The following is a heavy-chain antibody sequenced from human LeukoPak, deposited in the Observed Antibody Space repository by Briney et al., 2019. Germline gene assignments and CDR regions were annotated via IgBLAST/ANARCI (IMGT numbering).Heavy chain of an antibody. J-gene: IGHJ3*02. CDR1: GFTFSSYE. D-gene: IGHD1-26*01. V-gene: IGHV3-48*03. Sequence: GGSLRLSCAASGFTFSSYEMNWVRQAPGKGLEWVSYISSSGSTIYYADSVKGRFTISRDNAKNSLYLQMNSLRAEDTAVYYCARDRYRTGSDAFDIWGQGTMVTVSS. CDR3: ARDRYRTGSDAFDI. CDR2: ISSSGSTI.